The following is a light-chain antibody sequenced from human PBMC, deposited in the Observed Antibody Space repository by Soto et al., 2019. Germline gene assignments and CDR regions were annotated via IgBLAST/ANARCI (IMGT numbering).Light chain of an antibody. Sequence: QSALTQPPSVSGSPGQSVTISCTVTSSDVGDYEHVSWYQQAPGTAPKLIIFDVTNRPSGVPDRFSGSKSGNTPSLTIFGLQAEDEADYYCSLYTSSSTWVCGGGTKLTV. V-gene: IGLV2-18*01. CDR1: SSDVGDYEH. CDR2: DVT. CDR3: SLYTSSSTWV. J-gene: IGLJ3*02.